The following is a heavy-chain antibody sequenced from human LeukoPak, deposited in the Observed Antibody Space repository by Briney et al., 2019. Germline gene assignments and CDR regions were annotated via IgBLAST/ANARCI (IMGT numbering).Heavy chain of an antibody. D-gene: IGHD2-15*01. CDR3: ARWKCSGGTCYSSYMDV. CDR1: GYTFTSHG. Sequence: ASVKVCCKTSGYTFTSHGISWVRQAPGQGLEWVGWISAYNGQTNYAQKLQGRVTMTTDTSTSTAYMELRSLISDDTAVYYCARWKCSGGTCYSSYMDVWGKGTTVTVSS. J-gene: IGHJ6*03. CDR2: ISAYNGQT. V-gene: IGHV1-18*01.